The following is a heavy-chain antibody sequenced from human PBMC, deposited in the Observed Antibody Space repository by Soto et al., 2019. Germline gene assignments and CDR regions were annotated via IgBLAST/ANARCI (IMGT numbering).Heavy chain of an antibody. Sequence: EVQLVESGGGLVQPGGSLRLSCAASGFTFSDHYMDWVRQAPGKGLEWVGRSRNKANSYTTEHAASVKGRFTISRDDSQNSLYLQMNSLKSEDTGVYYCVTPSARHTTVTGSGRQAGWSAGFQHWGQGTLVTVSS. CDR3: VTPSARHTTVTGSGRQAGWSAGFQH. D-gene: IGHD4-17*01. J-gene: IGHJ1*01. V-gene: IGHV3-72*01. CDR1: GFTFSDHY. CDR2: SRNKANSYTT.